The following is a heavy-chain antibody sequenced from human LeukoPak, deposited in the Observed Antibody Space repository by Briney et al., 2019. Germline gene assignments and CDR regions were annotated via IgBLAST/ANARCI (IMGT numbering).Heavy chain of an antibody. CDR1: GFTFSNYW. J-gene: IGHJ4*02. D-gene: IGHD3-22*01. CDR3: ARDCASRTWYYYDSSGYLSGCY. CDR2: IDTDGTRT. Sequence: GGSLRLSCTASGFTFSNYWMHWVRQAPGKGLVWVSRIDTDGTRTYYADSVKGRFTISRDNAKNTLYLQMDNLRAEDTAVYYCARDCASRTWYYYDSSGYLSGCYWGQGTLVTVSS. V-gene: IGHV3-74*01.